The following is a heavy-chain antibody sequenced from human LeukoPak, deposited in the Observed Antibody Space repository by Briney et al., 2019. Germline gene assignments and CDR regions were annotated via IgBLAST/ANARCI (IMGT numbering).Heavy chain of an antibody. Sequence: SVKVSCKASGGTFSSYAISWVRQAPGQGLEWMGGIIPIFGTANYAQKFQGRVTITADESTSTAYMELSGLRSEDTAVYYCARGYYYDSSGYPYGVFDYWGQGTLVTVSS. CDR1: GGTFSSYA. V-gene: IGHV1-69*13. D-gene: IGHD3-22*01. J-gene: IGHJ4*02. CDR3: ARGYYYDSSGYPYGVFDY. CDR2: IIPIFGTA.